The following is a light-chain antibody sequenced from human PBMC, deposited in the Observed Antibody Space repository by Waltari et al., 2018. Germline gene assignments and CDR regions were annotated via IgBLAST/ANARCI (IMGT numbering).Light chain of an antibody. Sequence: DIVLTQSPGTLSLAPVESATVSCRASETIANSFLAWYQQQPAQPPRLLMYLGSHRASGIPDRFRGSGSGAEFTLTITGLEPEDFALYFCQQYVTSPTTFGQGTRLDMK. J-gene: IGKJ5*01. V-gene: IGKV3-20*01. CDR3: QQYVTSPTT. CDR1: ETIANSF. CDR2: LGS.